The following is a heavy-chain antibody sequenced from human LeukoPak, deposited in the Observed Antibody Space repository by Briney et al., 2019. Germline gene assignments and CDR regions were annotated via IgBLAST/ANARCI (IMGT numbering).Heavy chain of an antibody. J-gene: IGHJ3*02. CDR1: GFTFNNAW. CDR2: ISSSSSII. D-gene: IGHD3-22*01. CDR3: ARDGDSSGYYAAFDI. Sequence: GGSLRLSCVASGFTFNNAWMSWVRQAPGKGLEWLSYISSSSSIIYYADSVKGRFTISRDNAKNSLYLQMNSLRDEDTAVYYCARDGDSSGYYAAFDIWGQGTMVTVSS. V-gene: IGHV3-48*02.